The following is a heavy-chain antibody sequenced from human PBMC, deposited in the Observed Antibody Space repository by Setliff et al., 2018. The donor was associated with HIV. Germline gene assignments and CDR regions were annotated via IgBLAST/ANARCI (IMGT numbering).Heavy chain of an antibody. J-gene: IGHJ3*02. CDR3: ARGRRITMIVVARWDAFDI. CDR2: INAGNGNT. CDR1: GYTFTSYA. Sequence: SVKVSCKASGYTFTSYAMHWVRQAPGQRLEWMGWINAGNGNTKYSQKFQGRVTITRDTSASTAYMELSSLRSEDTAVYYCARGRRITMIVVARWDAFDIWGQGTMVTVSS. V-gene: IGHV1-3*01. D-gene: IGHD3-22*01.